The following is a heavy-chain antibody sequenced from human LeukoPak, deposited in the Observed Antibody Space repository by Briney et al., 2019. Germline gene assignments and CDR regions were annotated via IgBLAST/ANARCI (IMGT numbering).Heavy chain of an antibody. CDR2: INVYNDNT. Sequence: GASVTVSRTASAYTFTRNDMHLVRQAPAPSHERKGLINVYNDNTKCSQKFQGRVTITRDTSASTVYMDLRSLRSEDTAIYYCERGPAHRGYDPQNSYYGMDVWGKGTTVTVSS. CDR1: AYTFTRND. V-gene: IGHV1-3*01. D-gene: IGHD5-12*01. CDR3: ERGPAHRGYDPQNSYYGMDV. J-gene: IGHJ6*04.